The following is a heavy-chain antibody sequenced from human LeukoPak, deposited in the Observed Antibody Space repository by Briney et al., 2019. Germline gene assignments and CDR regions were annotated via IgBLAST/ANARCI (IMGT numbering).Heavy chain of an antibody. V-gene: IGHV3-21*01. D-gene: IGHD5-12*01. Sequence: PGGSLRLSCAASGFAFSGDNMNWVRQGPGKGLEWVSFIGTSGSYIKYADSVKGRFTISRDNAKNSLYLQMNSLRAEDTAMYFCARDRAIDIRAYDIWGQGTMVTVSS. CDR3: ARDRAIDIRAYDI. CDR2: IGTSGSYI. J-gene: IGHJ3*02. CDR1: GFAFSGDN.